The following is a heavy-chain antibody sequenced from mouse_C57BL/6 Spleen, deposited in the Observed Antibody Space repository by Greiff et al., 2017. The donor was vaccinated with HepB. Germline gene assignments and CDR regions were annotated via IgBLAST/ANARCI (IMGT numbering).Heavy chain of an antibody. CDR1: GYTFTSYT. Sequence: LVESGAELARPGASVKMSCKASGYTFTSYTMHWVKQRPGQGLEWIGYINPSSGYTKYNQKFKDKATLTADKSSSTAYMQLSSLTSEDSAVYYCARGQLRLRTLDYWGQGTTLTVSS. CDR3: ARGQLRLRTLDY. V-gene: IGHV1-4*01. J-gene: IGHJ2*01. CDR2: INPSSGYT. D-gene: IGHD3-2*02.